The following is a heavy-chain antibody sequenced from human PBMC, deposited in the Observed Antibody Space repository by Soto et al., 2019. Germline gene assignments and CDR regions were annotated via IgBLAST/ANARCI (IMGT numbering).Heavy chain of an antibody. CDR3: AHRPSTYSSGRCYSGVDF. V-gene: IGHV2-5*02. Sequence: QITLKESGPTLVKPTQTLTLTCTFSGFSLSTSGVGVGWIRQPPGKALEWVALIYWDDDKRYSPSLKSRLTITKDTSNIQVVLTVTSGDHVDTATYYRAHRPSTYSSGRCYSGVDFWGPVNLVTVSS. J-gene: IGHJ4*02. D-gene: IGHD2-15*01. CDR1: GFSLSTSGVG. CDR2: IYWDDDK.